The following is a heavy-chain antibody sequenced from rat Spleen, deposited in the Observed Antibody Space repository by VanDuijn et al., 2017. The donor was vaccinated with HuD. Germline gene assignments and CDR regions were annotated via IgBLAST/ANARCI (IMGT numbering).Heavy chain of an antibody. CDR1: GFTFSNYW. D-gene: IGHD1-9*01. V-gene: IGHV5-58*01. J-gene: IGHJ2*01. Sequence: EVQLVETGGGLVQPGRSLKLSCVASGFTFSNYWMYWVRLAPGKGLEWVSSIKTDGGNTYYLDSVKGRFTISRDNEKSTLSLQMDSLRSEDTATYYCARRHYGYTDYFDYWGQGVMVTVSS. CDR2: IKTDGGNT. CDR3: ARRHYGYTDYFDY.